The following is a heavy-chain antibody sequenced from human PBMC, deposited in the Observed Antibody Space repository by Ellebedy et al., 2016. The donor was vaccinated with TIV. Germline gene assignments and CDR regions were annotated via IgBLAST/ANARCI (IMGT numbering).Heavy chain of an antibody. Sequence: GESLKISCAASGFTFSSYAMSWVRQAPGKGLEWVSAISGSGGSTYYADSVKGRFTISRDNSKNTLYLQINSLRVEDTAVYYCARGSTVVTPAFDYWGQGILVTVSS. CDR3: ARGSTVVTPAFDY. V-gene: IGHV3-23*01. CDR2: ISGSGGST. J-gene: IGHJ4*02. D-gene: IGHD4-23*01. CDR1: GFTFSSYA.